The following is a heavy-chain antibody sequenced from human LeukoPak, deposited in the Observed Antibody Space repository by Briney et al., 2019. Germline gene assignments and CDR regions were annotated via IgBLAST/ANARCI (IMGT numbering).Heavy chain of an antibody. D-gene: IGHD1-26*01. V-gene: IGHV1-69*05. CDR1: GGTFSSYA. J-gene: IGHJ4*02. CDR3: ARLKFLRAGRGDYFDY. Sequence: GASVKVPCKASGGTFSSYAISWVRQAPGQGLEWMGGIIPIFGTANYAQKFQGRVTITTDESTSTAYMELSSLRSEDTAVYYCARLKFLRAGRGDYFDYWGQGTLVTVSS. CDR2: IIPIFGTA.